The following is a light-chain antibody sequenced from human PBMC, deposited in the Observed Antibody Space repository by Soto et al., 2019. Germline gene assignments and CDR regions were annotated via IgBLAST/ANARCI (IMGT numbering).Light chain of an antibody. CDR3: RHYGGSPLFT. J-gene: IGKJ3*01. Sequence: EIVLTQSPGTLSLSPGEGATLSCRASQSVSSSYLAWYQQKPGQAPRLLIYGTSGRATGIPDRFSGSGSGTDFTLSISSLEPEDFAEYYCRHYGGSPLFTFGPGTKVDIK. CDR1: QSVSSSY. V-gene: IGKV3-20*01. CDR2: GTS.